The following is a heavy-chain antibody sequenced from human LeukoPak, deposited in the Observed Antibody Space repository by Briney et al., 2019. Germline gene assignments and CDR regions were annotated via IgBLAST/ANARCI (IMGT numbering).Heavy chain of an antibody. CDR1: GFTFSRHW. Sequence: GGSLRLSCAASGFTFSRHWMHWVRQAPGKGLVWISRTNSDASDTNYADFVKGRFTISRDNAKNTVYLQINSLRDEDTAVYYCARICSSTDCLIPDWGQGTLVTVSS. V-gene: IGHV3-74*01. J-gene: IGHJ4*02. CDR3: ARICSSTDCLIPD. D-gene: IGHD2-2*01. CDR2: TNSDASDT.